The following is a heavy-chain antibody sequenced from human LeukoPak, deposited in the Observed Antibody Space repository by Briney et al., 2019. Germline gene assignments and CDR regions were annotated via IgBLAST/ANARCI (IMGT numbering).Heavy chain of an antibody. V-gene: IGHV1-18*01. CDR1: GYAFTSYG. CDR2: ISAYNGNT. CDR3: ARVGEVEGLLLWFGELLLPNDY. Sequence: ASVKVSCKASGYAFTSYGISWVRQAPGQGLEWMGWISAYNGNTNYAQKLQGRVTMTTDTSTSTAYMELRSLRSDDTAVYYCARVGEVEGLLLWFGELLLPNDYWGQGTLVTVSS. D-gene: IGHD3-10*01. J-gene: IGHJ4*02.